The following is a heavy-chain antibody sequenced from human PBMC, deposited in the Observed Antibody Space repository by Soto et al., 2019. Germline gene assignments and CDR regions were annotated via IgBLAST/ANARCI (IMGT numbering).Heavy chain of an antibody. CDR1: GGTFTNYA. J-gene: IGHJ4*02. V-gene: IGHV1-69*01. CDR2: IIPIIGTA. CDR3: ARGGVDVVATSAFDY. Sequence: QVQLVQSGAEVQKPGSSVKVSCKDSGGTFTNYAISWVRQAPGQGLEWMGGIIPIIGTADYAHKFQVRLAIGADESTGTTFMELSSLRSEDPALYYCARGGVDVVATSAFDYWGQGTLVTVSS. D-gene: IGHD5-12*01.